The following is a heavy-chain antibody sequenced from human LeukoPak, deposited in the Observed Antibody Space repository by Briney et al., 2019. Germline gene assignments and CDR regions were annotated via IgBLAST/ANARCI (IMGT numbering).Heavy chain of an antibody. V-gene: IGHV3-33*06. Sequence: PGGSLRLSCAASGFTFSSYGMHWVRQAPGKGLEWVAVIWYDGSNKYYADSVKGRFTISRDNSKNTLYLQMNSLRADDTAVYYCAKRHGPTYGDFDYWGQGTLVTVSS. CDR3: AKRHGPTYGDFDY. J-gene: IGHJ4*02. CDR2: IWYDGSNK. D-gene: IGHD4-17*01. CDR1: GFTFSSYG.